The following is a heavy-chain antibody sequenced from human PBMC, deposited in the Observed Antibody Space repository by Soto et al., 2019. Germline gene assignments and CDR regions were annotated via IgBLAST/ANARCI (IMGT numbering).Heavy chain of an antibody. CDR1: GGTFSSYT. J-gene: IGHJ4*02. V-gene: IGHV1-69*04. CDR3: ARDLGFGLSDY. Sequence: ASVKVSCKASGGTFSSYTISWVRQAPGQGLEWMGRIIPILGIANYAQKSQGRVTITRDTSASTAYMELSGLRSEDTAVYSCARDLGFGLSDYWGQGTLVTVSS. CDR2: IIPILGIA. D-gene: IGHD3-10*01.